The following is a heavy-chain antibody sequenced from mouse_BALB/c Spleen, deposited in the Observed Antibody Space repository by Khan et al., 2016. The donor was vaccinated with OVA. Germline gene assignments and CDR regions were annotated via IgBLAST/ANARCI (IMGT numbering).Heavy chain of an antibody. CDR2: ISSGGTT. V-gene: IGHV5-6-5*01. CDR3: AKDYWFTY. J-gene: IGHJ3*01. CDR1: GFTFSNYA. Sequence: EVELVESGGDLVKPGGSLKLSCAASGFTFSNYAMSWVRQTPEKRLEWVASISSGGTTSFPDSVKGRFTIFRDNGRNILYLQMSSLRSEDTAMYYCAKDYWFTYWGQGTLVTVSA.